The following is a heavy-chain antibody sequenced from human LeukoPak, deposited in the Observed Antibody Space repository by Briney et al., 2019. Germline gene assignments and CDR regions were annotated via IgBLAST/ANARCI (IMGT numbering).Heavy chain of an antibody. D-gene: IGHD2-2*02. CDR1: GFTFSSYS. CDR3: AKDQGPVVPAAIRAFDI. CDR2: ISGSGGST. J-gene: IGHJ3*02. Sequence: GALRLSCAASGFTFSSYSMNWVRQAPGKGLEWVSAISGSGGSTYYADSVKGRFTISRDNSKNTLYLQMNSLRAEDTAVYYCAKDQGPVVPAAIRAFDIWGQGTMVTVSS. V-gene: IGHV3-23*01.